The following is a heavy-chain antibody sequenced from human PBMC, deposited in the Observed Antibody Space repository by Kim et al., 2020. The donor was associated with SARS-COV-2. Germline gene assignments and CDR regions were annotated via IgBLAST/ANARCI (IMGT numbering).Heavy chain of an antibody. D-gene: IGHD3-22*01. Sequence: SETLSLTCTVSGGSISSGGYYWSWIRQHPGKGLEWIGYIYYSGSTYYNPSLKSRATIPVDTSKNQFSLKLSSVTAADTAVYYCTRCPTPAHDSSGYYYYFGYWGQGTLVTVFS. CDR2: IYYSGST. CDR1: GGSISSGGYY. J-gene: IGHJ4*02. V-gene: IGHV4-31*03. CDR3: TRCPTPAHDSSGYYYYFGY.